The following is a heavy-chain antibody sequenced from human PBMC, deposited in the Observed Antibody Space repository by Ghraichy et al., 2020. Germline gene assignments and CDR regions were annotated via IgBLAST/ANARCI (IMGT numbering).Heavy chain of an antibody. J-gene: IGHJ6*02. Sequence: GGSLRLSCAASGFTFSSYEMNWVRQAPGKGLEWVSYISSSGSTIYYADSVKGRFTISRDNAKNSLYLQMNSLRAEDTAVYYCARGLGGSSSFRYYYGMDVWGQGTTVTVSS. CDR2: ISSSGSTI. CDR1: GFTFSSYE. CDR3: ARGLGGSSSFRYYYGMDV. V-gene: IGHV3-48*03. D-gene: IGHD6-6*01.